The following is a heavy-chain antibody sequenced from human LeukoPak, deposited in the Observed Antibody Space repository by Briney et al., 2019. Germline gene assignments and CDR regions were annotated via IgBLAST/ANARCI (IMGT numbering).Heavy chain of an antibody. CDR2: ISAYNGNT. V-gene: IGHV1-18*01. J-gene: IGHJ6*02. CDR1: GYTFNNYG. CDR3: ARDSRDGLVPYYYYGMDV. D-gene: IGHD3-10*01. Sequence: ASVKVSCKASGYTFNNYGITWVRQAPGQGLEWMAWISAYNGNTNYAQKLQGRVTMTTDTSTSTAFMELRSLRPDDTAVYFCARDSRDGLVPYYYYGMDVWGRGTTVTVSS.